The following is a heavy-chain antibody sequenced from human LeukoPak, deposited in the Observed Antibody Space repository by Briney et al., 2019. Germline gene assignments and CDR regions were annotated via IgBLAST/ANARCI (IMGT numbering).Heavy chain of an antibody. CDR3: ARDFGWSEWGHAFDI. V-gene: IGHV4-61*02. J-gene: IGHJ3*02. CDR1: GGSISSGSYY. Sequence: PSETLSLTCTVSGGSISSGSYYWSWIRQPAGKGLEWIGRIYTSGSTNYNPSLKSRVTISVDTSKNQFSLKLSSVTAADTAVYYCARDFGWSEWGHAFDIWGQGTMVTVSS. D-gene: IGHD2-15*01. CDR2: IYTSGST.